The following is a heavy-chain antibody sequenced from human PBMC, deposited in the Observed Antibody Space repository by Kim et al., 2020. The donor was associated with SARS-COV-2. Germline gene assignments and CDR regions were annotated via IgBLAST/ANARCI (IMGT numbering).Heavy chain of an antibody. CDR2: IKQDGSEK. CDR1: GFTFSSYW. Sequence: GGSLRLSCAASGFTFSSYWMSWVRQAPGKGLEWVANIKQDGSEKYYVDSVKGRFTISRDNAKNSLYLQMNSLRAEDTAVYYCARMGTPAAGTEGGFDYWGQGTLVTVSS. J-gene: IGHJ4*02. V-gene: IGHV3-7*01. CDR3: ARMGTPAAGTEGGFDY. D-gene: IGHD6-13*01.